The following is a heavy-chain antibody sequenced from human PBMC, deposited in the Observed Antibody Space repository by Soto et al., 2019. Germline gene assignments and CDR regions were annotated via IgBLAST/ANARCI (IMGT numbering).Heavy chain of an antibody. CDR1: GFTFSSYA. CDR2: ISGSGGST. J-gene: IGHJ4*02. D-gene: IGHD3-10*01. V-gene: IGHV3-23*01. CDR3: AKDPVRRREFLSLFDY. Sequence: PGGSLRLSCAASGFTFSSYAMSWVRQAPGKGLEWVSAISGSGGSTYYADSVKGRFTISRDNSKNTLYLQMNSLRAEDTAVYYCAKDPVRRREFLSLFDYWGQGTLVTVSS.